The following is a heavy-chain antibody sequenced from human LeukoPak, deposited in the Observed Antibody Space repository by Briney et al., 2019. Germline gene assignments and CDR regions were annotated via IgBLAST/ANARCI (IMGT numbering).Heavy chain of an antibody. D-gene: IGHD3-9*01. CDR3: ARWVLTGLYDTLFDF. J-gene: IGHJ4*02. V-gene: IGHV3-48*03. CDR2: IHSSGTTK. Sequence: GGSLRPSCAASGFTFSNFEMNWVRQSPGKGLEWISYIHSSGTTKYYAESVEGRFTISRDNAKNSVYLEMKNLRAEDTAVYYCARWVLTGLYDTLFDFWGPGTLVAVSS. CDR1: GFTFSNFE.